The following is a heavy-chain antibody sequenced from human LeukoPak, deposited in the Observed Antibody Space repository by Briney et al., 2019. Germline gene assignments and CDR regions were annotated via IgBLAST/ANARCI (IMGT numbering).Heavy chain of an antibody. Sequence: SETLSLTCTVSGGSISSSSYYWGWIRHPPGKGLEWIGSIYYSGSTYYNPSLKSRVTISVDTSKNQFSLKLSSVTAADTAVYYCARGYGSGSYYNDYNWFDPWGQGTLVTVSS. CDR1: GGSISSSSYY. D-gene: IGHD3-10*01. CDR2: IYYSGST. J-gene: IGHJ5*02. CDR3: ARGYGSGSYYNDYNWFDP. V-gene: IGHV4-39*01.